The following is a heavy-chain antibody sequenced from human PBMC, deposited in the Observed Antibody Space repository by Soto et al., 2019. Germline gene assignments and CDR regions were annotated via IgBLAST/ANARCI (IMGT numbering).Heavy chain of an antibody. J-gene: IGHJ3*02. Sequence: QVQLVQSGAEVKKPGSSVKVSCKASGGTFSSYAISWVRQAPGQGLEWMGGIIPIFGTANYAQKFQGRVTITADESTRSGYMGLSSLRSEATAVYYCARANYFDSSGYYWQDDAFDIWGQGTMVTVSS. CDR3: ARANYFDSSGYYWQDDAFDI. CDR2: IIPIFGTA. CDR1: GGTFSSYA. V-gene: IGHV1-69*12. D-gene: IGHD3-22*01.